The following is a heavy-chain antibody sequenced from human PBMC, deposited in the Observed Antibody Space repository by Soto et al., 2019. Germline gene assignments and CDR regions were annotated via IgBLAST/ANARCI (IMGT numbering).Heavy chain of an antibody. CDR1: GATISSGGFY. CDR2: IYYTGST. CDR3: ARDDSFYGEPGYGMNV. V-gene: IGHV4-31*01. Sequence: QVQLQESGPGLVEASQTLSLTCTVSGATISSGGFYWSWIRQRPGKGREWIGYIYYTGSTYYNPSLNSLVSISVDMSRNQFSLKLRSLTAADSAKYFCARDDSFYGEPGYGMNVWGQGTTVTVSS. D-gene: IGHD4-17*01. J-gene: IGHJ6*02.